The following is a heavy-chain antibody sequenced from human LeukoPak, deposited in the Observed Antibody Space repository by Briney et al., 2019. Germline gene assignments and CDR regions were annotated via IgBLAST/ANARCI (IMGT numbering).Heavy chain of an antibody. V-gene: IGHV4-59*01. CDR2: IYYSGST. CDR1: GGSISSYY. J-gene: IGHJ4*02. D-gene: IGHD5-24*01. CDR3: ARGPDGYGFLDY. Sequence: SETLPLTCTVSGGSISSYYWSWIRQPPGKGLEWIGYIYYSGSTNYNPSLKSRVTISVDTSKNQFSLKLSSVTAADTAVYYCARGPDGYGFLDYWGQGTLVTVSS.